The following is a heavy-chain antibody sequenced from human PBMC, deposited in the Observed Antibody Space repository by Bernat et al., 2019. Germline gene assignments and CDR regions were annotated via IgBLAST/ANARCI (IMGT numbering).Heavy chain of an antibody. CDR2: IRFDGSNQ. CDR1: GFTFSTYG. V-gene: IGHV3-30*02. D-gene: IGHD1-1*01. Sequence: QVQLVESGGGVVQPGGSLRLSCAASGFTFSTYGMHWVRQAPGKGLEWVAFIRFDGSNQYYADSVKVRFTVSRDNSKNTLFLQMNRVRTGDTAMYYCARELNGGLEYWGQGTLVSVSS. CDR3: ARELNGGLEY. J-gene: IGHJ4*02.